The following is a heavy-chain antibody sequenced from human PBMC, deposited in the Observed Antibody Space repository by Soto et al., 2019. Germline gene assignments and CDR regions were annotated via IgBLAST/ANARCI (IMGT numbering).Heavy chain of an antibody. CDR3: ARDRYGLDV. Sequence: LETLSLTCTVSGGSISGFYWSWIRQPPGKGLEWIGYIYYSGSTNYNPSLESRVTISVDTSKNQFSLKLTSLSAADTAVYFCARDRYGLDVWGQGTTVTVSS. V-gene: IGHV4-59*12. CDR2: IYYSGST. CDR1: GGSISGFY. J-gene: IGHJ6*02.